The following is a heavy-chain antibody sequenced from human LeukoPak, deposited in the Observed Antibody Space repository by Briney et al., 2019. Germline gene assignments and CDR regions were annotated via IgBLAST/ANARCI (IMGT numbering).Heavy chain of an antibody. Sequence: GGTLRLSCAASGFTFRSYGMHWVRQAPGRGLEWVAFIRYDGSNKYYADSVKGRFTISRDNSKNTLYLQMNSLRAEDTAVYYCAKDLGADTDLWGQGTLVTVSS. V-gene: IGHV3-30*02. CDR3: AKDLGADTDL. CDR1: GFTFRSYG. CDR2: IRYDGSNK. D-gene: IGHD5-18*01. J-gene: IGHJ4*02.